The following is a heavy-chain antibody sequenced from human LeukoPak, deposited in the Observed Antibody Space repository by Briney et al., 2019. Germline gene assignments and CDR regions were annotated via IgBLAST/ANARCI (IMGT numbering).Heavy chain of an antibody. CDR3: ASGSSGWYEY. D-gene: IGHD6-19*01. CDR2: IISSSIYI. J-gene: IGHJ4*02. Sequence: GGTLRLSCAASGFTFGTYGMSWVGQAQGKGLEWVSSIISSSIYIYYADSVRGRFTISRDNAKNSLYLQVNSLRAEDTAVYYCASGSSGWYEYWGQGTLVTVSS. CDR1: GFTFGTYG. V-gene: IGHV3-21*01.